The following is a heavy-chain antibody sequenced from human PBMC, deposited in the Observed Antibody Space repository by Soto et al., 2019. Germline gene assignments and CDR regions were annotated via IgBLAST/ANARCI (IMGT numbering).Heavy chain of an antibody. CDR3: AKETRSRAVTATRVNGMDV. Sequence: QVQLVESGGGVVQPGRSLRLSCAPSGFSFSDLGMHWVRQAPGKGLEWVAAISHDGSNQYYGDSVKGRFSISRDHSNNRLYLQMNNLKVEDSAIYYCAKETRSRAVTATRVNGMDVWGQGTTVTVSS. D-gene: IGHD2-21*02. CDR2: ISHDGSNQ. V-gene: IGHV3-30*18. J-gene: IGHJ6*02. CDR1: GFSFSDLG.